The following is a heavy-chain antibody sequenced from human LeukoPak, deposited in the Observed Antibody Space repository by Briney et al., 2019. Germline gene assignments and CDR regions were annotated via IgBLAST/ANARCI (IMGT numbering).Heavy chain of an antibody. V-gene: IGHV3-30-3*01. J-gene: IGHJ6*02. CDR1: GFTFSSYA. CDR3: ARGDYDSSGTDFYYYYYGMDV. CDR2: ISYDGSNK. Sequence: PGGFLRLSCAASGFTFSSYAMHWVRQAPGKGLEWVAVISYDGSNKYYADSVKGRFTISRDDSKNTLYLQMNSLRAEDTAVYYCARGDYDSSGTDFYYYYYGMDVWGQGTTVTVSS. D-gene: IGHD3-22*01.